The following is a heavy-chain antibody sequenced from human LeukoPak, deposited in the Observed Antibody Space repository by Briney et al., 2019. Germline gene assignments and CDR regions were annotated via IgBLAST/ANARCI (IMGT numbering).Heavy chain of an antibody. J-gene: IGHJ4*02. D-gene: IGHD1-14*01. CDR3: ARGTLNIPGEHGAFDY. CDR1: GYSISSGYY. CDR2: ISTSSSYI. Sequence: LSLTCTVSGYSISSGYYWGWIRQPPGKGLEWVSSISTSSSYIHYADSVKGRFTISRDNAKNSLYLQMNSLRAEDTAVYYCARGTLNIPGEHGAFDYWGQGTLVTVSS. V-gene: IGHV3-11*06.